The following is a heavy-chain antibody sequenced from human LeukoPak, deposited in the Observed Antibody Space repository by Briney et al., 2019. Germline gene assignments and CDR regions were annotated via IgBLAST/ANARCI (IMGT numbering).Heavy chain of an antibody. CDR2: ISSSSSYI. D-gene: IGHD3-16*01. CDR1: GFTFRSYS. V-gene: IGHV3-21*01. Sequence: KTGGSLRLSCTASGFTFRSYSMNWVRQAPGKGLEWVSSISSSSSYIYYADSVKGRFTISRDDAKNSLYLQMNSLRAEDTAVYYCARLGGLGVYDAFDIWGQGTMVTVSS. J-gene: IGHJ3*02. CDR3: ARLGGLGVYDAFDI.